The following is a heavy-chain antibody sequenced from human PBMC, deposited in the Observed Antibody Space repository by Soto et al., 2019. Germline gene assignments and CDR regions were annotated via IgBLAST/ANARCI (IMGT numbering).Heavy chain of an antibody. CDR1: GFTFIDYY. CDR3: ASLRYGDYVTI. D-gene: IGHD4-17*01. J-gene: IGHJ3*02. Sequence: GGSLRLSCAASGFTFIDYYMSWIRQAPGKGLEWVSYISSSSSYTNYADSVKGRFTISRDNAKNSLYLQMNSLRAEDTAVYYCASLRYGDYVTIWGQGTMVTVSS. CDR2: ISSSSSYT. V-gene: IGHV3-11*06.